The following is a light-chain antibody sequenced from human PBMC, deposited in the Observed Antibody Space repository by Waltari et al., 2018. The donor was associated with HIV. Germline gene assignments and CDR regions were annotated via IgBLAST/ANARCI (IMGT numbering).Light chain of an antibody. CDR2: RKD. Sequence: QSVLTQPPSASRSPGQRVLMSCSGTNSNIGNNFVSWFQQVPGGAPKLAVYRKDQRPPGGPDRFSAPKSGSSATLAITGLQADDEAAYHCASWVDSLSHWVFGGGTKLTV. CDR1: NSNIGNNF. V-gene: IGLV1-47*01. CDR3: ASWVDSLSHWV. J-gene: IGLJ3*02.